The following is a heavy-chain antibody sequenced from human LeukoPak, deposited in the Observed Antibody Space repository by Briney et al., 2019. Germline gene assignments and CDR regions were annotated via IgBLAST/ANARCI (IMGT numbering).Heavy chain of an antibody. CDR3: ARNSGSYYRYNDAFDT. CDR1: GFTFSSYE. D-gene: IGHD1-26*01. Sequence: PGGSLRLSCAASGFTFSSYEMNWVRQAPGKGLEWVSYISSSGSTIYYADSVKGRFTISRDNAKNSLYLQMNSLRAEDTAVYYCARNSGSYYRYNDAFDTWGQGTMVTVSS. J-gene: IGHJ3*02. CDR2: ISSSGSTI. V-gene: IGHV3-48*03.